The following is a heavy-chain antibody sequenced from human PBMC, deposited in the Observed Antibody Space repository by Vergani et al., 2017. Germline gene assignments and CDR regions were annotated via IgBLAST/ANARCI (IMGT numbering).Heavy chain of an antibody. J-gene: IGHJ4*02. CDR1: GYSFTNYW. CDR2: IPPADSDT. CDR3: ARRYGRDSSGSKYFDY. V-gene: IGHV5-51*01. D-gene: IGHD3-22*01. Sequence: EVQLVQSGAEVKKPGESLKISCQISGYSFTNYWIGWVRQMPGKGLEWMGIIPPADSDTRYSPSFQGQVTISVDKSISTAYLQRSSLRASDSATYYCARRYGRDSSGSKYFDYWGQGTLVTVSS.